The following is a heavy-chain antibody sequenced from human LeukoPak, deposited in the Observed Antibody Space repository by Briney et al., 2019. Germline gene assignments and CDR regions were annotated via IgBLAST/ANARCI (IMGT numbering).Heavy chain of an antibody. D-gene: IGHD5-24*01. J-gene: IGHJ4*02. Sequence: SETLSLTCAVYGGSFSGYYWSWIRQPPRKGLEWIGEINHSGSTNFNPSLKSRVTISVDTSKNQFSLKLSSVTAADTAVYYCARGNSQRWLQFRYWGQGTLVTVSS. CDR1: GGSFSGYY. CDR2: INHSGST. CDR3: ARGNSQRWLQFRY. V-gene: IGHV4-34*01.